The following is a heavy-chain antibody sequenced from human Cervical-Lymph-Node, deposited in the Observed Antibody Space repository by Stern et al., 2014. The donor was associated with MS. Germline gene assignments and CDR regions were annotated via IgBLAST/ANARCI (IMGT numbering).Heavy chain of an antibody. V-gene: IGHV3-11*01. J-gene: IGHJ4*02. CDR3: ARDRGEMDHFDY. D-gene: IGHD2-8*01. CDR2: IGDTGSDK. Sequence: VQLVESGGDLVKPGGSLRLSCTVAGFSFGDYFMNWIRQAPGKGLEWIAYIGDTGSDKYYADSVKGRFTVSRDNIKSLLYLQMNSLRVEDTAVYYCARDRGEMDHFDYWGRGTLVTVSS. CDR1: GFSFGDYF.